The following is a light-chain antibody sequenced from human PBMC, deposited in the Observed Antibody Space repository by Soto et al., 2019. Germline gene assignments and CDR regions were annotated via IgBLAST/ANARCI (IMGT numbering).Light chain of an antibody. J-gene: IGKJ3*01. CDR3: QHGSSPEIS. CDR2: CAS. Sequence: DIVLTQSPGTLSLSPGERATLSCRASQTISDNYLAWYQQKPGQSPRLLISCASIRAPGIPDRFSGSGSETDFTLTISRLEPEDFAFYYCQHGSSPEISFGPGTKVDIK. CDR1: QTISDNY. V-gene: IGKV3-20*01.